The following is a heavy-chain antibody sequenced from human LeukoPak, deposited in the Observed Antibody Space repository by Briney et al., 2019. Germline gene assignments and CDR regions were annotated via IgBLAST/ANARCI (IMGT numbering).Heavy chain of an antibody. J-gene: IGHJ2*01. Sequence: PSETLSLTCTVSGGSISSYYWSWIRQPPGKGLEWIGYIYYSGSTNYNPSLKSRVTISVDTSKNQFSLKLSSVTAADTAVYYCARRSYSSGWYTAPPNWYFDLWGRGTLVTVSS. D-gene: IGHD6-19*01. CDR1: GGSISSYY. CDR2: IYYSGST. CDR3: ARRSYSSGWYTAPPNWYFDL. V-gene: IGHV4-59*08.